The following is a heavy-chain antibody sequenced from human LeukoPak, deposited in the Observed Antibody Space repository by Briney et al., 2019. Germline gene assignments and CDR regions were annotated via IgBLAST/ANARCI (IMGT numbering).Heavy chain of an antibody. CDR1: GGSISSSSYY. V-gene: IGHV4-39*07. CDR3: ARDYGGATWFDP. D-gene: IGHD1-26*01. Sequence: SETLSLTCTVSGGSISSSSYYWGWIRQPPGKGLEWIGSIYYSGSTYYNPSLKSRVTISVDTSKNQFSLKLSSVTAADTAVYYCARDYGGATWFDPWGQGTLVTVSS. CDR2: IYYSGST. J-gene: IGHJ5*02.